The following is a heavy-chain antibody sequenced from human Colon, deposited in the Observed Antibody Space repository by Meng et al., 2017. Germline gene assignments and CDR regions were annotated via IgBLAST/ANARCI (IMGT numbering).Heavy chain of an antibody. V-gene: IGHV4-61*02. CDR3: ARWPGHFDF. Sequence: SETLSPTCSVSGDSISTVVRYWSWIRQPAGRGLEWIGRVHSSGTTRYNPSLGNRATISVDTSKNQFSLTLSAVTATDTAVYYCARWPGHFDFWSPGTLVTVSS. CDR2: VHSSGTT. CDR1: GDSISTVVRY. D-gene: IGHD7-27*01. J-gene: IGHJ2*01.